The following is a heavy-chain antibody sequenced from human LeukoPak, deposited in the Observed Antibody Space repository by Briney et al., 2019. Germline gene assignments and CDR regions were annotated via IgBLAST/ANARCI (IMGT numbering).Heavy chain of an antibody. J-gene: IGHJ6*02. CDR2: VNRDGSET. CDR3: ARNNGMDV. V-gene: IGHV3-7*03. CDR1: GFALSSHW. Sequence: QPGGSLRLSCAASGFALSSHWMTWVRQVPGRGPEWVANVNRDGSETYYLDSVKGRFTISKDNAKNSLYLQMNSLRAEDTALYHCARNNGMDVWGQGTTAIVSS.